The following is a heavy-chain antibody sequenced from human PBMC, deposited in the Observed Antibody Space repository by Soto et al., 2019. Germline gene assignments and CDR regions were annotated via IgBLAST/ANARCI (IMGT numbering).Heavy chain of an antibody. CDR1: GGSFSGYY. V-gene: IGHV4-34*01. CDR2: INHSGST. CDR3: ARGKGIAVAGTYYYYMDV. D-gene: IGHD6-19*01. J-gene: IGHJ6*03. Sequence: PSETLSLTCAVYGGSFSGYYWSWIRQPPGKGLEWIGEINHSGSTNYNPSLKSRVTISVDTSKNHFSLKLSSVTAADTAVYYCARGKGIAVAGTYYYYMDVWGKGTTVTVSS.